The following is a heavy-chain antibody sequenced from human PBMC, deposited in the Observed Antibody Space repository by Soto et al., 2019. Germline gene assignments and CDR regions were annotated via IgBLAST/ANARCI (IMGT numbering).Heavy chain of an antibody. CDR1: GGSISSYY. CDR3: ARGGDYYNSSGYYSALDY. J-gene: IGHJ4*02. CDR2: IYYSGST. V-gene: IGHV4-59*01. Sequence: SETLSLTCTVSGGSISSYYWSWIRQPPGKGLEWIGYIYYSGSTNYNPSLMSRVTISVDTSKNQFSLKLSSVTAADTAVYYCARGGDYYNSSGYYSALDYWGQGTLVTVSS. D-gene: IGHD3-22*01.